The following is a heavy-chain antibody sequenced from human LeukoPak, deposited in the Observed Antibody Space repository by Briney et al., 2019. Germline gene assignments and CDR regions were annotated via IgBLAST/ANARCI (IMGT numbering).Heavy chain of an antibody. Sequence: GGSRRLSCAASGFTFISYSMNWVRQAPGTGLEWVSYISSSSSSIKYADSVEGRFTISRDNAKNSLYLQMNSLRDEDTAVYYCARDRYSSGWFGAFDVWGQGTMVTVSS. J-gene: IGHJ3*01. CDR1: GFTFISYS. CDR2: ISSSSSSI. V-gene: IGHV3-48*02. CDR3: ARDRYSSGWFGAFDV. D-gene: IGHD6-19*01.